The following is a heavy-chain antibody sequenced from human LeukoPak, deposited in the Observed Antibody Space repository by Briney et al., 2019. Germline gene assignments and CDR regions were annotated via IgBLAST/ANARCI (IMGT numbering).Heavy chain of an antibody. J-gene: IGHJ4*02. CDR1: GFTLSSAW. CDR2: IRSKTDGGTT. Sequence: PGRSLRLSCAASGFTLSSAWTNWVRQAPGKGLEWVARIRSKTDGGTTDYAAPVEGRFTISRDDSKNTLYLQMNSLKSEDTAVYYCTRTYHTYYFDYWGQGTLVTVSS. D-gene: IGHD1-14*01. CDR3: TRTYHTYYFDY. V-gene: IGHV3-15*01.